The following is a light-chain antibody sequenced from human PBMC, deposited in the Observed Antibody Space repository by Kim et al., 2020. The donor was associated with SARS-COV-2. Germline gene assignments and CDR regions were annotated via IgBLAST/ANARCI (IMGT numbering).Light chain of an antibody. CDR2: GAS. CDR3: QQYNGWPPYS. Sequence: VSPRERVTLSCRASKSISSNLAWYQQIPGQAPRLLIYGASTRATGVPARFSGDESGTEFTLTISSLQSEDFAVYYCQQYNGWPPYSFGQGTKLEIK. V-gene: IGKV3-15*01. J-gene: IGKJ2*03. CDR1: KSISSN.